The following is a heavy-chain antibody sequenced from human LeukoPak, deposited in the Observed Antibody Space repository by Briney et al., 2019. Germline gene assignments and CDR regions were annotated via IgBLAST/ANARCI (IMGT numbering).Heavy chain of an antibody. Sequence: GGSLRLSCAASGFTFSSYSMNWVRQAPGKGLVWVSRINTDGSSTRYADSVKGRFTISRDNAKNTLFLQMNSLRAEDTAVYFCARDLSGPDYWGQGTLVTVSS. CDR2: INTDGSST. V-gene: IGHV3-74*01. J-gene: IGHJ4*02. CDR3: ARDLSGPDY. CDR1: GFTFSSYS. D-gene: IGHD2-8*02.